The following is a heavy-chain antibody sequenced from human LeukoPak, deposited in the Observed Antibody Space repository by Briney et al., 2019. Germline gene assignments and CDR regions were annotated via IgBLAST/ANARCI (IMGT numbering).Heavy chain of an antibody. CDR3: AKLGLQITIFGVVPKHRYNWFDP. CDR2: ISGSGGST. CDR1: GFTFSSYA. J-gene: IGHJ5*02. Sequence: PGGSLRLSCAASGFTFSSYAMSWVRQAPGKGLEWVSAISGSGGSTYYADSVKGRFTISRDNSKNTLYLQMNSLRAEDTAVYYCAKLGLQITIFGVVPKHRYNWFDPWGQGTLVTVSS. D-gene: IGHD3-3*01. V-gene: IGHV3-23*01.